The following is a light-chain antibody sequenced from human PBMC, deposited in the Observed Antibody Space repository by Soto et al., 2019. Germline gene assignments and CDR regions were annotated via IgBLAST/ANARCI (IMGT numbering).Light chain of an antibody. Sequence: ELVMSHSPATLCVSPGERATLSCRASQSIRKNLALYQQKPGQAPTLLIYEASTRATGVPARFSGSGSGTEFTLTISSLQSEDFAIYYCQQSHNYMYTFGQGTKVDIK. CDR3: QQSHNYMYT. CDR2: EAS. V-gene: IGKV3-15*01. J-gene: IGKJ2*01. CDR1: QSIRKN.